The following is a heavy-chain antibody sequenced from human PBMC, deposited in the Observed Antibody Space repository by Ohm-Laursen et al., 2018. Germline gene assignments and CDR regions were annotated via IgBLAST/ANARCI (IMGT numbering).Heavy chain of an antibody. CDR3: ARDVAHGGYGFGMDV. CDR2: VSGSGYTK. D-gene: IGHD5-12*01. V-gene: IGHV3-48*04. J-gene: IGHJ6*02. CDR1: GFSFSTYS. Sequence: SLRLSCAASGFSFSTYSMNWVRQAPGKGLEWVSHVSGSGYTKYYGDSVKGRFTISRDNAKNSLYLQMNSLRAEDTAVYYCARDVAHGGYGFGMDVWGQGTTVTVSS.